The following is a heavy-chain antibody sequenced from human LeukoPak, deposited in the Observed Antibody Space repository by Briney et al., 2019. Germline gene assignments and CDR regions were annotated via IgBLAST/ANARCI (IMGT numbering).Heavy chain of an antibody. Sequence: GGSLRLSCAASGFTLSSYAMNWVRQAPGKGLEWVSYISSSGSTIYYADSVKGRFTISRDNAKNSLYLQMNSLRAEDTAVYYCAELGITMIGGVWGKGTTVTISS. V-gene: IGHV3-48*03. CDR2: ISSSGSTI. CDR3: AELGITMIGGV. J-gene: IGHJ6*04. D-gene: IGHD3-10*02. CDR1: GFTLSSYA.